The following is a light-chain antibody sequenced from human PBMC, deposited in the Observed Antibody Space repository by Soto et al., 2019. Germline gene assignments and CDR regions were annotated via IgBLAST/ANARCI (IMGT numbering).Light chain of an antibody. CDR2: GNS. CDR1: SSNIGAGYD. J-gene: IGLJ3*02. V-gene: IGLV1-40*01. Sequence: QSVLTQPPSVSGAPGQRVTISCTGSSSNIGAGYDVHWYQQLPGTAPKLLIYGNSNRPSGVPDRFSGSQSGTSASLAITGLQAEDEADYYCQSYDSSLSGSVFGGGTKGPS. CDR3: QSYDSSLSGSV.